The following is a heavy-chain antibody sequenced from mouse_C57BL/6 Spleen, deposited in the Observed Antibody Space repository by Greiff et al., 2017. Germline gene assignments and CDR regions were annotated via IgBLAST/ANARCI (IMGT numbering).Heavy chain of an antibody. CDR3: TTHYDYYAMDY. CDR1: GFNIKDYY. V-gene: IGHV14-1*01. J-gene: IGHJ4*01. D-gene: IGHD1-1*01. Sequence: EVQQQQSGAELVRPGASVKLSCTASGFNIKDYYMHWVKQRPEQGLEWIGRIDPEDGDTEYASKFPGKATMTADTSSNTAYLQLSSLTSEHTAVYYCTTHYDYYAMDYWGQGTSVTVSS. CDR2: IDPEDGDT.